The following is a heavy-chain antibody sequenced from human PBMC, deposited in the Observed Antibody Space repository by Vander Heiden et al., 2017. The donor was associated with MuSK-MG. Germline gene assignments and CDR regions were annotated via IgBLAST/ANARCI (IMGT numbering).Heavy chain of an antibody. CDR1: GFTFSSYA. D-gene: IGHD3-16*01. V-gene: IGHV3-23*01. J-gene: IGHJ4*01. Sequence: EVQLLESGGGLVQPGGSLRLSCAASGFTFSSYAMSWVRQAPGKGLEWVSAISGSGGSTYYADSVKGRFTISRDNSKNTLYLQMNSLRAEETAVYYCAKDSKGWRQKGAHFDYWGHGTLVTVYS. CDR3: AKDSKGWRQKGAHFDY. CDR2: ISGSGGST.